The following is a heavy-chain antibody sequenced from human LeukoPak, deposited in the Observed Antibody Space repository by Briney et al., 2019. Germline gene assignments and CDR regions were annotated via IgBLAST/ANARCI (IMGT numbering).Heavy chain of an antibody. D-gene: IGHD3-3*01. CDR1: GGSMSSYS. V-gene: IGHV4-59*08. CDR2: IYYSGST. J-gene: IGHJ3*01. CDR3: ARHGVYWRDTFDL. Sequence: SETLSLTCTVSGGSMSSYSWSWIRQPPGKGLEWIGYIYYSGSTNYNPSLKSRVTISVDTSKNQFSLKLSSVTAADTAVYDCARHGVYWRDTFDLWGQGTMVTVSS.